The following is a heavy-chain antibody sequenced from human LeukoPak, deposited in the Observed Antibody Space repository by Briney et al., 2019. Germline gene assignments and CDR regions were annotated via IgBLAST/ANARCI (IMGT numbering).Heavy chain of an antibody. CDR2: IYYSGST. V-gene: IGHV4-59*01. CDR1: GGSISSYY. Sequence: SETLSLTCTVSGGSISSYYWSWIRQPPGKGLEWIGYIYYSGSTNYNPSLKSRVTISVDTSKNQFSLKLSSVTAADTAVYYCASTPDSSSNYYYGMDVWGQGTTVTVSS. CDR3: ASTPDSSSNYYYGMDV. D-gene: IGHD6-6*01. J-gene: IGHJ6*02.